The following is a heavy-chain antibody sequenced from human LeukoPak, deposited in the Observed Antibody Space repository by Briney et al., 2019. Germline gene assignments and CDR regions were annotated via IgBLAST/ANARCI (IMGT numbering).Heavy chain of an antibody. CDR3: AKLSGDSSGIPY. J-gene: IGHJ4*02. Sequence: GGSLRLSCAASGFTFSSYHMNWVRQAPGKGLEWVSTISGSGDITYYADSVKGRFTISRDNSKNTLYLQMNSLRAEDTAVYYCAKLSGDSSGIPYWGQGTLVTVSS. CDR2: ISGSGDIT. CDR1: GFTFSSYH. V-gene: IGHV3-23*01. D-gene: IGHD3-22*01.